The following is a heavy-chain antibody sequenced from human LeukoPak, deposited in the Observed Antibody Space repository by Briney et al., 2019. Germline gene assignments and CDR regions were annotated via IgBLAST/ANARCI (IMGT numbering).Heavy chain of an antibody. CDR1: GFTFSSYW. CDR2: IYSGGST. V-gene: IGHV3-53*01. J-gene: IGHJ3*02. Sequence: PGGSLRLSCAASGFTFSSYWMHWVRQAPGKGLEWVSVIYSGGSTYYADSVKGRFTISRDNSKNTLYLQMNSLRAEDTAVYYCARHSSSWYFAFDIWGQGTMVTVSS. CDR3: ARHSSSWYFAFDI. D-gene: IGHD6-13*01.